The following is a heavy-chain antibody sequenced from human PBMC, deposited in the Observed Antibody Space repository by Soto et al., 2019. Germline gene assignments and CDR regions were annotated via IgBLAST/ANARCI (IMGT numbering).Heavy chain of an antibody. J-gene: IGHJ4*02. Sequence: SETLSLTCAVSGYSISSSNWWGWIRQPPGKGLEWIGYIYYSGSTYYNPSLKSRVTTSVDTSKNQFSLKLSSVTAVDTAVYYCARKAHANYVGYWGQGNLITVSS. V-gene: IGHV4-28*01. CDR2: IYYSGST. CDR3: ARKAHANYVGY. CDR1: GYSISSSNW.